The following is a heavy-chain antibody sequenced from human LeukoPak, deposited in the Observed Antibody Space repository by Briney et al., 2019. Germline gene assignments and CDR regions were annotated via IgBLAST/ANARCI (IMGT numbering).Heavy chain of an antibody. V-gene: IGHV3-21*04. D-gene: IGHD3-3*01. CDR3: AKWMVRNDFWSGAFDI. Sequence: GGSLRLSCAASGFTFSSFSMNWVRQAPGKGLEWVSSISSSSRYIYYADSVKGRFTISRDNAKNSLFLQMNSLRAEDTAVYFCAKWMVRNDFWSGAFDIWGQGTMVTVSS. J-gene: IGHJ3*02. CDR1: GFTFSSFS. CDR2: ISSSSRYI.